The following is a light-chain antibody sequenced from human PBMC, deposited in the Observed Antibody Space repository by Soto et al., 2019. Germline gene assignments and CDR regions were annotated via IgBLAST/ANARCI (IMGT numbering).Light chain of an antibody. CDR3: QKYNSAPRT. V-gene: IGKV1-27*01. J-gene: IGKJ1*01. Sequence: DIQMTQSPSSLSASVGDRVTITCRASQGISNYLAWYQQKPGKVPKLLIYAASTLQSGGPSRFSGSGSRTEFTLTISSLQPEDVATYYCQKYNSAPRTFGHGTKVVIK. CDR1: QGISNY. CDR2: AAS.